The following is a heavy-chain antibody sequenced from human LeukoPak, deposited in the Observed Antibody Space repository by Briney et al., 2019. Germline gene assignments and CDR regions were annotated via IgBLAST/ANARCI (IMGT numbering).Heavy chain of an antibody. CDR3: ARSKMLLREGFDY. CDR1: GGSISSSSYY. V-gene: IGHV4-61*05. CDR2: IKYNGYT. D-gene: IGHD3-16*01. J-gene: IGHJ4*02. Sequence: SETLSLTCTVSGGSISSSSYYWGWIRQPPGKGLEWLGYIKYNGYTNYNPSLKSRVTMSIDASKKQFSLKLSSVTAADTAVYYCARSKMLLREGFDYWGQGTLVTVSS.